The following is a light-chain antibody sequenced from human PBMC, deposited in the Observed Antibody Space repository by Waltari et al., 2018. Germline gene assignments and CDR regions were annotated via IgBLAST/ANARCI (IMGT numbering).Light chain of an antibody. CDR3: SSYISSDTLEL. CDR2: DVS. V-gene: IGLV2-14*03. Sequence: HSALTQPASVSGSPGQSITISCTGTSNNVGGYNYVPWYQQHPGKAPKLMIFDVSYRPSGISNRFSGSKSGNTASLTISGLQAEDEADYYCSSYISSDTLELFGGGTSLTVL. CDR1: SNNVGGYNY. J-gene: IGLJ2*01.